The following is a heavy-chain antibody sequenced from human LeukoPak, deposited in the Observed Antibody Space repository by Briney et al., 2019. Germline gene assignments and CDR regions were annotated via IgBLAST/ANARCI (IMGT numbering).Heavy chain of an antibody. CDR1: GFTFSSYG. V-gene: IGHV3-33*01. CDR2: ILYDGSNK. J-gene: IGHJ4*02. Sequence: GRSLRLSCAASGFTFSSYGMRWVRQAPGKGLGWVAVILYDGSNKYYADSVKGRFTISRDNSKNTLYLQMNSLRAEDTAVYYCARDYYGSGSYYENWGRGTLVTVSS. D-gene: IGHD3-10*01. CDR3: ARDYYGSGSYYEN.